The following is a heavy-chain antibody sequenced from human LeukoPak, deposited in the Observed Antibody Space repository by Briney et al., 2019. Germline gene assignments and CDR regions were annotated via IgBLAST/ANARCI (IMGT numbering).Heavy chain of an antibody. D-gene: IGHD3-10*01. CDR3: AVEYYGSGSSPRAFDY. CDR2: IYSGGST. V-gene: IGHV3-66*01. J-gene: IGHJ4*02. CDR1: GFTVSSNY. Sequence: GGSLRLSCAASGFTVSSNYMSWVRQAPGKGLEWVSVIYSGGSTYYADSVKGRFTISRDNSKNTLYLQMNSLRAEDTAVYYCAVEYYGSGSSPRAFDYWGQGTLVTVSS.